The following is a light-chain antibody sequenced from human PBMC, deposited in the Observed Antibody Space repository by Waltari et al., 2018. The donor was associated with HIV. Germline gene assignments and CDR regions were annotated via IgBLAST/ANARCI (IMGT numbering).Light chain of an antibody. CDR2: KDN. CDR3: QSYDTTARV. CDR1: SGSIASHY. V-gene: IGLV6-57*03. Sequence: NFMLTQPHSVSASPGKTVTISCTRSSGSIASHYVQWYQQRPGRAPTTVIYKDNQRPPGIPDRFSASIDRSSNAASLTSSGLRTEDEADYFCQSYDTTARVFGGGTKLTVL. J-gene: IGLJ3*02.